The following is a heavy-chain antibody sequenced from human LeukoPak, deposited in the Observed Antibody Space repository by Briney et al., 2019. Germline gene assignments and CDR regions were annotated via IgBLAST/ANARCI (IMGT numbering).Heavy chain of an antibody. CDR3: ARDNWNLPYGMDV. Sequence: SVKVSCRASGGTFSSYAISWVRQAPGQGLEWMGGIIPIFGTANYAQKFQGRVTITADESTSTAYMELSSLRSEDTAVYYCARDNWNLPYGMDVWGQGTTVTVSS. CDR1: GGTFSSYA. J-gene: IGHJ6*02. CDR2: IIPIFGTA. V-gene: IGHV1-69*13. D-gene: IGHD1-20*01.